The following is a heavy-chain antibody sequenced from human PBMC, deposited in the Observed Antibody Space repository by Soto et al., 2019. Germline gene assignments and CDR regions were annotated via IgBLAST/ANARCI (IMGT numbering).Heavy chain of an antibody. CDR2: INSAGSST. CDR1: GFTFSSYW. Sequence: PGGSLRLSCAASGFTFSSYWMHWVRQAPGRGLVWVSRINSAGSSTNYADSVKGRFTISRDNAKYTQYLQMNSLRADDTAVYYCARADYSSNRYYLDAWGQEILVTVSS. CDR3: ARADYSSNRYYLDA. V-gene: IGHV3-74*01. J-gene: IGHJ4*02. D-gene: IGHD2-2*01.